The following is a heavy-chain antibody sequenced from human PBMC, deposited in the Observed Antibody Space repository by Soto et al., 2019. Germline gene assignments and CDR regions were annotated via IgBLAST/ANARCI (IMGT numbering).Heavy chain of an antibody. CDR1: GYTFTTYG. V-gene: IGHV1-18*01. D-gene: IGHD5-18*01. Sequence: QVQLVQSGAEVKKPGASVKVSCKASGYTFTTYGITWVRQAPGQGLEWMGWISAYNGNTKYAQKLQGRVTMTTDTPTSIANMELRSPRSDDTAVYYCASDTAMALPDAWGQGTMVTVSP. J-gene: IGHJ4*02. CDR3: ASDTAMALPDA. CDR2: ISAYNGNT.